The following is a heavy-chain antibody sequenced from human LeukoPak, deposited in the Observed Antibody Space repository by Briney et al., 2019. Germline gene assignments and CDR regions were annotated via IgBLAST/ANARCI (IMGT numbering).Heavy chain of an antibody. CDR1: GGSISSGSYY. CDR3: ARAPAYNWNYGWFDP. Sequence: SQTLSLTCTVSGGSISSGSYYWSWIRQPPGKGLEWIGYIYYSGSTNYNPSLKSRVTISVDTSKNQFSLKLSSVTAADTAVYYCARAPAYNWNYGWFDPWGQGTLVTVSS. V-gene: IGHV4-61*01. J-gene: IGHJ5*02. CDR2: IYYSGST. D-gene: IGHD1-7*01.